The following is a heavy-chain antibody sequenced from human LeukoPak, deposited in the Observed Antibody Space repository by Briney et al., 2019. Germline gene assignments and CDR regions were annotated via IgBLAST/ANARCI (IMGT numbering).Heavy chain of an antibody. CDR1: GFTFSNSA. Sequence: GGSLRLSCAASGFTFSNSAMNWVRQAPGKGLEWVSAISGSGGSTYYANSVKGRFTISRDNAKNSLYLQMNSLRAEDTAVYYCARDHHRRLYDSQARDTFDIWGQGTMVTVSS. CDR2: ISGSGGST. V-gene: IGHV3-23*01. J-gene: IGHJ3*02. CDR3: ARDHHRRLYDSQARDTFDI. D-gene: IGHD3-22*01.